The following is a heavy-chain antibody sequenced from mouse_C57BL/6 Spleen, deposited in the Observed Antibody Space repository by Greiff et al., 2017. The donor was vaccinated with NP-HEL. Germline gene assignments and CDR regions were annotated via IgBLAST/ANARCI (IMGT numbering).Heavy chain of an antibody. V-gene: IGHV1-53*01. J-gene: IGHJ2*01. CDR3: AIYYYDYDGYFDY. D-gene: IGHD2-4*01. Sequence: VQLQQSGTELVKPGASVKLSCKASGYTFTSYWMHWVKQRPGQGLEWIGNINPSNGGTNYNEKFKSKVTLTVDKSSSTAYMQLSSLTSEDSAVYYCAIYYYDYDGYFDYWGQGTTLTVSS. CDR2: INPSNGGT. CDR1: GYTFTSYW.